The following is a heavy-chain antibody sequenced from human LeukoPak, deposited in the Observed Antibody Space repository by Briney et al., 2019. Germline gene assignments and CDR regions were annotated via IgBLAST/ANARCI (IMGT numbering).Heavy chain of an antibody. Sequence: ASVKVSCKASGYTFTGYYLHWVRQAPGQGLEWMGWINPNSGGTNYAQKFQGRVTMTRDTSISTAYMELSSLRSDDTAVYYCGRVGRSLDNTAFDYWGQGTLVTVSS. D-gene: IGHD3/OR15-3a*01. V-gene: IGHV1-2*02. CDR2: INPNSGGT. CDR3: GRVGRSLDNTAFDY. J-gene: IGHJ4*02. CDR1: GYTFTGYY.